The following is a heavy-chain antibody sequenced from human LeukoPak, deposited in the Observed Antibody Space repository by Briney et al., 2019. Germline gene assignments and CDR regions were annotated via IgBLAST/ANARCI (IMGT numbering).Heavy chain of an antibody. CDR1: GFTFSSYT. J-gene: IGHJ4*02. CDR3: ARALTTLTYEGY. CDR2: ISGSNSYI. V-gene: IGHV3-21*01. D-gene: IGHD1-1*01. Sequence: GGSLRLSCAASGFTFSSYTMHWIRRAPGKGLEWVSSISGSNSYIFYADSVKGRFTVSRDNAKDSLYLQMNSLRDEDTAVYYCARALTTLTYEGYWGQGTLVTVSS.